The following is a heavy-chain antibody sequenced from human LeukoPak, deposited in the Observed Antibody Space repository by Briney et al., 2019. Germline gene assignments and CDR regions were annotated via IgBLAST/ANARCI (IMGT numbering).Heavy chain of an antibody. D-gene: IGHD6-13*01. Sequence: TSDTLSLTCPVSGRSISIYYWSWTRHPPGKGLECSGYIYYSGSTNYSPSLKSRVTISVDTSKNQFSLKLSSVTAADTAVYYCARVYSSSWYPGSGFDPWGQGTLVTVSS. V-gene: IGHV4-59*08. J-gene: IGHJ5*02. CDR3: ARVYSSSWYPGSGFDP. CDR1: GRSISIYY. CDR2: IYYSGST.